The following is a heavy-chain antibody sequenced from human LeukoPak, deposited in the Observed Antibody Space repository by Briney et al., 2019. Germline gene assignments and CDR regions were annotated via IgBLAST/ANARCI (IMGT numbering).Heavy chain of an antibody. V-gene: IGHV6-1*01. CDR1: GDSVSSNSAA. CDR3: ARGARALEN. Sequence: SQTLSLTCAISGDSVSSNSAAWNWIRQSPSRGLEWLGRTYYRSNWYNEYAVSMKSRISINADIPKNQISLQLNSVTPEDTAVYYCARGARALENWVQGTMVTVSS. J-gene: IGHJ3*02. CDR2: TYYRSNWYN.